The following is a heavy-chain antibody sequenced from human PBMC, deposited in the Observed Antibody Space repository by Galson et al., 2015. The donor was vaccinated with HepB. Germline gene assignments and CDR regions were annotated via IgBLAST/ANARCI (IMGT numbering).Heavy chain of an antibody. V-gene: IGHV1-46*01. J-gene: IGHJ3*02. CDR1: GYTFTSYY. Sequence: SVKVSCKASGYTFTSYYMHWVRQAPGQGLEWMGIINPSGGSTSYAQKFQGRVTMTRDTSTSTVYMELSSLRSEDTAVYYCARAPLTYYYDSSGLGGAFDIWGQGTMVTVSS. CDR3: ARAPLTYYYDSSGLGGAFDI. D-gene: IGHD3-22*01. CDR2: INPSGGST.